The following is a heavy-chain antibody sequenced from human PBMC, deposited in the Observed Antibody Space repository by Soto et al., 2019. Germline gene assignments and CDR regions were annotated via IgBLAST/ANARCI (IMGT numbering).Heavy chain of an antibody. Sequence: EVQLVESGGGLVKPGGSLRLSCAASGFTFSSYSMNWVRQAPGKGLEWVSSISSSSSYIYYADSVKGRFTISRDNAKNSLYLKMNSLRAEDTAVYYCARDFGVGSTIGYWGQGTLVTVSS. J-gene: IGHJ4*02. V-gene: IGHV3-21*01. CDR1: GFTFSSYS. CDR2: ISSSSSYI. D-gene: IGHD2-2*01. CDR3: ARDFGVGSTIGY.